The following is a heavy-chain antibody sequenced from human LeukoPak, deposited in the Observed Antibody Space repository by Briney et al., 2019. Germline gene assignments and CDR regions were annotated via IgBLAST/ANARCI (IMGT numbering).Heavy chain of an antibody. Sequence: SQTLSLTCVISGETASSNSAEWNWIRQSPSRGLEWLGRTCYRSKWFTESAPSVKGRITITPDSSKNQFSLELNSVTPEDTAVYYCADWGPNWGLGTRVTVSS. D-gene: IGHD7-27*01. CDR3: ADWGPN. CDR2: TCYRSKWFT. V-gene: IGHV6-1*01. J-gene: IGHJ1*01. CDR1: GETASSNSAE.